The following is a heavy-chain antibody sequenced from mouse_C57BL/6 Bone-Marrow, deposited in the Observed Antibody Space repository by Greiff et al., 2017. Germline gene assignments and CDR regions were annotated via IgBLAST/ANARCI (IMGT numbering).Heavy chain of an antibody. CDR2: IYPGSGNT. D-gene: IGHD1-1*01. CDR1: GYTFTDYY. J-gene: IGHJ2*01. Sequence: QVQLQQSGAELVRPGASVKLSCKASGYTFTDYYINWVKQRPGQGLEWIARIYPGSGNTYYNEKFKGKATLTAEKSSSTAYMQISRLTSEDSAVYFCARSWGLFGSSVYFDYWGQGTTLTVSS. CDR3: ARSWGLFGSSVYFDY. V-gene: IGHV1-76*01.